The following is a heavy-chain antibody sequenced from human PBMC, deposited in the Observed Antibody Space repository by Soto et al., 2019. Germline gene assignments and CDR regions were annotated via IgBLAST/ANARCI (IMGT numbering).Heavy chain of an antibody. J-gene: IGHJ6*02. D-gene: IGHD3-10*01. CDR2: ISVSGDNT. CDR3: ADDGKMRRKVWFPAGYGMDV. CDR1: GFTFSRYA. V-gene: IGHV3-23*01. Sequence: PGGSLRLSCAASGFTFSRYAMNWVRQAPGRGLQWISGISVSGDNTSYVESVRGRFTVYRDNCKNTLYLQMINMRAEDTALYYCADDGKMRRKVWFPAGYGMDVWGQGTTVTVSS.